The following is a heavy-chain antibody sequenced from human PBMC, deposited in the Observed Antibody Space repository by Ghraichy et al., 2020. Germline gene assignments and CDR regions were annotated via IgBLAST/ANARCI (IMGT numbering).Heavy chain of an antibody. V-gene: IGHV4-59*01. Sequence: SETLSLTCTVSGGSISSYYWSWIRQPPGKGLEWIGYIYYSGSTNYNPSLKSRVTISVDTSKNQFSLKLSSVTAADTAVYYCAGGWYDFWSGYFYYYGIDVWGQGTTVTVSS. CDR1: GGSISSYY. D-gene: IGHD3-3*01. CDR3: AGGWYDFWSGYFYYYGIDV. CDR2: IYYSGST. J-gene: IGHJ6*02.